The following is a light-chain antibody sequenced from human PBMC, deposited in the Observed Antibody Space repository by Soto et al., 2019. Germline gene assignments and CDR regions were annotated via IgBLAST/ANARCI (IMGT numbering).Light chain of an antibody. Sequence: DLQMTQSPSSLSASVGDRVTITCQASQDISNYLNWYQQKPGKAPKLLIYDAANLETGVPSRFSESGSSTDFTFTISSLQPEDIATYYCQQYDNLPPFTFGPGTKVDIK. V-gene: IGKV1-33*01. CDR2: DAA. J-gene: IGKJ3*01. CDR3: QQYDNLPPFT. CDR1: QDISNY.